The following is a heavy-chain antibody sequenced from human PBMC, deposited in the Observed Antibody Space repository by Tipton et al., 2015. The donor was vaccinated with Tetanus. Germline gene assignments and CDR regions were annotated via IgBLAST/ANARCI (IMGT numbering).Heavy chain of an antibody. CDR2: IYQSGST. V-gene: IGHV4-30-2*01. J-gene: IGHJ5*02. CDR3: ARDRGQQFVSDWFDP. D-gene: IGHD6-6*01. CDR1: GGSINSPDYS. Sequence: TLSLTCTVSGGSINSPDYSWGWIRQPPGKGLEWIGYIYQSGSTSYNPSLATRVTITADKSKNQFSLNLRSVTPADTAVYYCARDRGQQFVSDWFDPWGQGTLVTVSS.